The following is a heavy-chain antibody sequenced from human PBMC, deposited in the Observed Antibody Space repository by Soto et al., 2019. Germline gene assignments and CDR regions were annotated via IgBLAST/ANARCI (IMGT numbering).Heavy chain of an antibody. Sequence: QVQLQQWGAGLLKPSETLSLTCAVYGGSFSGYYWSWIRQPPGKGLEWIGEINHSGSTNYNPSLKSRVTISVDTSKNQFSLKLSSVTAADTAVYYCARGHTSHDYGDHSLYFDYWVQGTLVTVSS. D-gene: IGHD4-17*01. V-gene: IGHV4-34*01. CDR3: ARGHTSHDYGDHSLYFDY. CDR2: INHSGST. J-gene: IGHJ4*02. CDR1: GGSFSGYY.